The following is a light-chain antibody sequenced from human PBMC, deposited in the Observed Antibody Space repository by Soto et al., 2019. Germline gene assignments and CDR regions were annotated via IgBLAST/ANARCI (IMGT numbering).Light chain of an antibody. Sequence: QSVLTQPASVSGSPGQSITISCTGTSSDVGSYNLVSWYQQHPGKAPKLMIYEGSKRPSGVSNRFSGSKSGNTASLTISGLQDEDEADYYCCSYAGSYVFGNGTKVTV. J-gene: IGLJ1*01. CDR3: CSYAGSYV. CDR1: SSDVGSYNL. V-gene: IGLV2-23*01. CDR2: EGS.